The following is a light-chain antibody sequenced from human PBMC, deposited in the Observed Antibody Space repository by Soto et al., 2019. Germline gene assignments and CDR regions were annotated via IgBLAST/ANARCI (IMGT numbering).Light chain of an antibody. J-gene: IGKJ1*01. CDR2: KAS. Sequence: IQMTQSPSTLSASVGDRVTISCRSSQSISIWLAWYQQKPGKAPKILIYKASSLESGVPSRFSGSGSGTEFTLTISSLKPDDSATSYCQQYSTYTPRTFGQGTKVDIK. CDR1: QSISIW. V-gene: IGKV1-5*03. CDR3: QQYSTYTPRT.